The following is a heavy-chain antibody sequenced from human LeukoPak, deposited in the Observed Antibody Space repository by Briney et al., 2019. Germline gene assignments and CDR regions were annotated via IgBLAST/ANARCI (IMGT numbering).Heavy chain of an antibody. Sequence: SVKVSCKASGGTFSSYAISWVRQAPGQGLEWMGGIIPIFGTANYAQKFQGRVTITTDESTSTAYMELSSLRSEDTAVYYCATGYDYVWGSYRWAIPKDYWGQGTLVTVSS. J-gene: IGHJ4*02. CDR2: IIPIFGTA. CDR3: ATGYDYVWGSYRWAIPKDY. D-gene: IGHD3-16*02. CDR1: GGTFSSYA. V-gene: IGHV1-69*05.